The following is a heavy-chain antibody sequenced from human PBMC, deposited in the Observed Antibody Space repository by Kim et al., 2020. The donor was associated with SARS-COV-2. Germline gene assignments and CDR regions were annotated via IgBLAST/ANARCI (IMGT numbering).Heavy chain of an antibody. Sequence: GKGRFTISRDNAKNSLYLQMNSLRAEDTAVYYCARDGGGSYTRYYYGMDVWGQGTTVTVSS. V-gene: IGHV3-21*01. J-gene: IGHJ6*02. D-gene: IGHD1-26*01. CDR3: ARDGGGSYTRYYYGMDV.